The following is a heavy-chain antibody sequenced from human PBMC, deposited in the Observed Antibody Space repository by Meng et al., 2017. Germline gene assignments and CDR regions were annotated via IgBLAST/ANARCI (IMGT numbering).Heavy chain of an antibody. CDR1: GGSFGGYY. CDR2: INHSGST. CDR3: AGDYGDYRDWYFDL. D-gene: IGHD4-17*01. V-gene: IGHV4-34*01. J-gene: IGHJ2*01. Sequence: QVQLQQWGAGLLQPAESLSLTCAVDGGSFGGYYWSWIRQPPGKGLEWIGEINHSGSTNYNPSLKSRVTMSVDTSKNQFSLKLSSVTAADTAVYYCAGDYGDYRDWYFDLWGRGTLVTVSS.